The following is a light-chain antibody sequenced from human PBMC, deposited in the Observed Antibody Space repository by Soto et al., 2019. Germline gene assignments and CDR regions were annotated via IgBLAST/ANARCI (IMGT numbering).Light chain of an antibody. Sequence: TQSPSTLSASVGDRVTITCRASQSVSSSYLAWYQQKPGQAPRLLIYGASSRATGIPDRFSGSGSGTDFTLTISRLEPEDFAVYYCQQYGSSRTFGQGTKVEIK. CDR2: GAS. CDR1: QSVSSSY. J-gene: IGKJ1*01. CDR3: QQYGSSRT. V-gene: IGKV3-20*01.